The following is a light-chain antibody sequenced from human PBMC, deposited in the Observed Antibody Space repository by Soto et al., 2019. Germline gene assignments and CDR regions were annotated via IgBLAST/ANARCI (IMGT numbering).Light chain of an antibody. Sequence: QSVLIQPASVSGSPGQSITISCTGTSSDVGGSNYVSWYQQHPGKAPKLMIYDVNNRPSGISNRFSGSKSGNTASLTISGLQAEDEADYYCSSYRSGSTLVFGGGTKLTVL. V-gene: IGLV2-14*01. CDR2: DVN. CDR1: SSDVGGSNY. J-gene: IGLJ2*01. CDR3: SSYRSGSTLV.